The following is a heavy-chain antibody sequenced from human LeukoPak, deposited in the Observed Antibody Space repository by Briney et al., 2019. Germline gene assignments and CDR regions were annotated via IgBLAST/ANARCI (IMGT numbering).Heavy chain of an antibody. J-gene: IGHJ4*02. Sequence: PSETLSLTCTVSGGSIRSSSYYWGWIRQPPGKGLEWIGSIYYSGRTYYSPSLKGRVTISVDTSKNQISLKLTSVTAADTAVYYCARHPSAVAGKTFDCWGQGTLVTVSS. CDR1: GGSIRSSSYY. V-gene: IGHV4-39*01. CDR3: ARHPSAVAGKTFDC. CDR2: IYYSGRT. D-gene: IGHD6-19*01.